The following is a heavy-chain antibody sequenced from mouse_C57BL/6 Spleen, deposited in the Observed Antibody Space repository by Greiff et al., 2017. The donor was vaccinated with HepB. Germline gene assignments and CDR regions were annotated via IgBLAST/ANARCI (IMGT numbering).Heavy chain of an antibody. Sequence: DVMLVESGGGLVKPGGSLKLSCAASGFTFSDYGMHWVRQAPEKGLEWVAYISSGSSTIYYADTVKGRFTISRDNAKNTLFLQMTSLRSEDTAMYYCARPQGGYAMDYWGQGTSVTVSS. CDR3: ARPQGGYAMDY. CDR2: ISSGSSTI. CDR1: GFTFSDYG. V-gene: IGHV5-17*01. D-gene: IGHD3-1*01. J-gene: IGHJ4*01.